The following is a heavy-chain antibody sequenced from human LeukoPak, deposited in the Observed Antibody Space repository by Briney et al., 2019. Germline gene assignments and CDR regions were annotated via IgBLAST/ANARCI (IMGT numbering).Heavy chain of an antibody. CDR3: ARDGEGSYYYGMDV. J-gene: IGHJ6*02. D-gene: IGHD2-21*01. Sequence: SETLSLTCAVYGGSFSGYYWSWIRQPAGKGLEWIGRIYTSGSTNYNPSLKSRVTMSVDTSKNQFSLKLSSVTAADTAVYYCARDGEGSYYYGMDVWGQGTTVTVSS. V-gene: IGHV4-59*10. CDR2: IYTSGST. CDR1: GGSFSGYY.